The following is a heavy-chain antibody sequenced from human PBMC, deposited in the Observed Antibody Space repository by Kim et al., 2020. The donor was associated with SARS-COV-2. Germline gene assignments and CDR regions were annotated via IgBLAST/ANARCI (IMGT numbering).Heavy chain of an antibody. J-gene: IGHJ5*02. CDR1: GASVSSSNFF. CDR2: FAYSGSI. Sequence: SETLSLTCTVSGASVSSSNFFWAWIRQPPGTGLEWIASFAYSGSIYYNPSLNSRVATSVDTSKNQFSLKLSSVTAADTAIYYCARHPPWAADKGGFDPWGQGSLVTVSS. CDR3: ARHPPWAADKGGFDP. D-gene: IGHD6-13*01. V-gene: IGHV4-39*01.